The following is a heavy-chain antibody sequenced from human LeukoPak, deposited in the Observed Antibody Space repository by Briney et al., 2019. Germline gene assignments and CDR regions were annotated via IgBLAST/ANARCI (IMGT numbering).Heavy chain of an antibody. Sequence: PSETLSLTCAVYGGSFSGYYWSWIRQPPGKGLEWIGEINHSGSTNYNPSLKSRVTISVDTSKNQFSLKLSSVTAADTAVYYCARKLGNVPDYWGQGTLVTVSS. CDR3: ARKLGNVPDY. CDR2: INHSGST. CDR1: GGSFSGYY. V-gene: IGHV4-34*01. D-gene: IGHD7-27*01. J-gene: IGHJ4*02.